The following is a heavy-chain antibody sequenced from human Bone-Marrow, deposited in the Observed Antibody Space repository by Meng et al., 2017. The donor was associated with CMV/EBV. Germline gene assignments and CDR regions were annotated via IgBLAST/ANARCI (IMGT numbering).Heavy chain of an antibody. CDR3: ARSRQGINVYYYDSSGYNNWFDP. Sequence: ASVKVSCKTSGYTFTSYYMHWVRQAPGQGLEWMGIINPNGGSTACAQKFQGRVTMTGDTSTSTAYMELSSLRSEDTAVYYCARSRQGINVYYYDSSGYNNWFDPWGQGTLVTVSS. V-gene: IGHV1-46*01. CDR1: GYTFTSYY. D-gene: IGHD3-22*01. CDR2: INPNGGST. J-gene: IGHJ5*02.